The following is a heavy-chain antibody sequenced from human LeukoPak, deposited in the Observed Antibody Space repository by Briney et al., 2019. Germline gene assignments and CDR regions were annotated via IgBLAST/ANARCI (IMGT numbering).Heavy chain of an antibody. CDR1: GFTFSSYG. D-gene: IGHD3-22*01. V-gene: IGHV3-30*02. CDR3: AKEGEYYYDSSGYFRRRVSWYFDL. Sequence: GGSLRLSCAASGFTFSSYGMHWVRQAPGKGLEWVAFTRYDGNNKNYADSVKGRFTISRDNSKNTLYLQMNSLRAEDTAVYYCAKEGEYYYDSSGYFRRRVSWYFDLWGRGTLVTVSS. J-gene: IGHJ2*01. CDR2: TRYDGNNK.